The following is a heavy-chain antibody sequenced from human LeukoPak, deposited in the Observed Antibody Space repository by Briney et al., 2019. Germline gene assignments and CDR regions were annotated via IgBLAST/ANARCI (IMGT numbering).Heavy chain of an antibody. CDR2: INPNSGGT. V-gene: IGHV1-2*02. Sequence: ASVKVSCKASGYTFTGYYMHWVRQAPGQGLEWMGWINPNSGGTNYAQKFQGRVTMTRDTSISTAYMELSRLRYDYTAVYYSATGERTAYKHTLYYFDYWGQGTLVTVSS. J-gene: IGHJ4*02. CDR3: ATGERTAYKHTLYYFDY. CDR1: GYTFTGYY. D-gene: IGHD5-24*01.